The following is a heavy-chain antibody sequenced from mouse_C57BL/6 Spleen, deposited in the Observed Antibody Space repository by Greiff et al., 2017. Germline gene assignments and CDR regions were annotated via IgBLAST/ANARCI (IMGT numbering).Heavy chain of an antibody. J-gene: IGHJ1*03. Sequence: EVQLVESGGGLVKPGASLKLSCAASGFTFSDYGMHWVRQAPEQGLEWVAYISSGSSTIYYADTVKGRFTISRDNAKNTLFLQMTSLRSEDTAMYYCASHGDYARDFDVWGTGTTVTVSS. CDR1: GFTFSDYG. V-gene: IGHV5-17*01. D-gene: IGHD2-13*01. CDR3: ASHGDYARDFDV. CDR2: ISSGSSTI.